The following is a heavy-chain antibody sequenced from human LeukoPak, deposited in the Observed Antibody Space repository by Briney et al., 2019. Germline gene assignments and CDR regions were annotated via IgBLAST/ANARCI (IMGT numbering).Heavy chain of an antibody. Sequence: SETLSLTCTGSGGSISSSYWSWIRQPPGKGLEWIGYIYYSGSTNYNPSFKSRVAISVDTSKNQFSLKLSSVTAADTAVYYCATWGIAVAGTFDYWGQGTLVTVST. CDR1: GGSISSSY. CDR2: IYYSGST. J-gene: IGHJ4*02. CDR3: ATWGIAVAGTFDY. D-gene: IGHD6-19*01. V-gene: IGHV4-59*08.